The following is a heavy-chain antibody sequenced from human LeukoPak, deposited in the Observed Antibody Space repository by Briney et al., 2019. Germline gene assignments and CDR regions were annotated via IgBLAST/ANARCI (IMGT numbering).Heavy chain of an antibody. V-gene: IGHV3-30*18. J-gene: IGHJ4*02. CDR1: GFTFSSYG. D-gene: IGHD3-10*01. Sequence: GGSLRLSCAASGFTFSSYGMPWVRQAPGKGLEWVAVISYDGSNKYYADSVKGRFTISRDNSKNTLYLQMNSLRAEDTAVYYCAKATLLYGSGFDYWGQGTLVTVSS. CDR3: AKATLLYGSGFDY. CDR2: ISYDGSNK.